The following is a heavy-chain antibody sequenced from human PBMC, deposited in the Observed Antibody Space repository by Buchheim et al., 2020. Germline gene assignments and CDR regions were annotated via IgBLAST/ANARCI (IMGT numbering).Heavy chain of an antibody. J-gene: IGHJ3*02. Sequence: QVQLQQWGAGLLKPSETLSLTCAVYGGSFSGYYWSWIRQPPGKGLEWIGEINHSGSTNYNPSLKSRVTISVDTSKNQFSLTLSSVTAADTAVYYCARRYCSGGSCYSTWGSAFDIWGQGT. D-gene: IGHD2-15*01. CDR3: ARRYCSGGSCYSTWGSAFDI. V-gene: IGHV4-34*01. CDR2: INHSGST. CDR1: GGSFSGYY.